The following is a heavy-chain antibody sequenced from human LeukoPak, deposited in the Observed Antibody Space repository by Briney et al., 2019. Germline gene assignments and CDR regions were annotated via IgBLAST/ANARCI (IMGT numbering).Heavy chain of an antibody. CDR2: ISGSGTST. Sequence: GGSLRLSCAASGFPFSSYAMHWVRQAPGKGLEWVSTISGSGTSTYYADSVKDRFTLSRDDSKNTLYLQMNSLRAEDTAVYYCARDSTAYGGYYFDYWGQGTLVTVSS. V-gene: IGHV3-23*01. D-gene: IGHD3-16*01. CDR3: ARDSTAYGGYYFDY. J-gene: IGHJ4*02. CDR1: GFPFSSYA.